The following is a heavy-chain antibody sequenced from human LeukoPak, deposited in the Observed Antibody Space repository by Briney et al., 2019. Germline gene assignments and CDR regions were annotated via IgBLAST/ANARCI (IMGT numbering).Heavy chain of an antibody. D-gene: IGHD3-16*02. V-gene: IGHV1-69*04. CDR3: ARGGPYDYVWGSYRLHYYYGMDV. J-gene: IGHJ6*02. CDR2: IIPILGIA. CDR1: GGTFSSYA. Sequence: SVKVSFKASGGTFSSYAISWVRQAPGQGLEWMGRIIPILGIANYAQKFQGRVTITADKSTSTAYMELSSLRSEDTAVYYCARGGPYDYVWGSYRLHYYYGMDVWGQGTTVTVSS.